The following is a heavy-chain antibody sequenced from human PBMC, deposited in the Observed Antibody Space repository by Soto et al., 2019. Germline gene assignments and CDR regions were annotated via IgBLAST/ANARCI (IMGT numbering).Heavy chain of an antibody. CDR1: GFTFSSYA. J-gene: IGHJ4*02. Sequence: GGSLRLSCAASGFTFSSYAMSWVRQAPGKGLEWVSAISGSGGSTYYADSVKGRFTISRDNSKNTLYLQMNSLRAEDTAVYYCAKEGFRGDYYDSSGYPHIDYWGQGTLVTVSS. D-gene: IGHD3-22*01. CDR3: AKEGFRGDYYDSSGYPHIDY. CDR2: ISGSGGST. V-gene: IGHV3-23*01.